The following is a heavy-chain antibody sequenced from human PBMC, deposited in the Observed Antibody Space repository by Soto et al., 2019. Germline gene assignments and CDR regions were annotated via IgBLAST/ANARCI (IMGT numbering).Heavy chain of an antibody. CDR3: VRGNYYYGMDV. V-gene: IGHV4-34*01. Sequence: QVQLQQRGAGLLKPSETLSLTCAVYGGSLSGYWSWIRQPPGKGLEWIGEINDSGSTNYNPSRKRXXTXSXXTSENQFSLKLSSVTAADTAVYYCVRGNYYYGMDVWGQGTTVTLSS. CDR1: GGSLSGY. CDR2: INDSGST. J-gene: IGHJ6*02.